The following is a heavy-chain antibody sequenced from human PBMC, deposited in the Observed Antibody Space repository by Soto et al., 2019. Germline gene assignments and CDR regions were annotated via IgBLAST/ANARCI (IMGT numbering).Heavy chain of an antibody. CDR2: ISAYNGNT. V-gene: IGHV1-18*01. D-gene: IGHD5-12*01. J-gene: IGHJ6*02. CDR3: ARDVRGHCYCYGMDV. CDR1: GYTFTSYG. Sequence: QVQLVQSGAEVKKPGASVKVSCKASGYTFTSYGISWVRQAPGQGLEWMGWISAYNGNTNYAQRLQGRVTMTTDTPASTLYMELRSVRSDDTAVYYCARDVRGHCYCYGMDVWSQGTTVTVSS.